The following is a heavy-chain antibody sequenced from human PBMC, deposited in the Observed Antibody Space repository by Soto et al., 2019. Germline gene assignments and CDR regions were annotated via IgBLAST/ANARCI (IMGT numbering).Heavy chain of an antibody. CDR3: ARHSGHICFDY. D-gene: IGHD5-12*01. CDR2: IYYSGST. Sequence: SETLSLTCTVSGGSISSSSYYWGWIRQPPGKGLEWIGSIYYSGSTYYNPSLKSRVTISVDTSKNQFSLKLSSVTAADTAVYYCARHSGHICFDYWGQGTLVTVSS. J-gene: IGHJ4*02. V-gene: IGHV4-39*01. CDR1: GGSISSSSYY.